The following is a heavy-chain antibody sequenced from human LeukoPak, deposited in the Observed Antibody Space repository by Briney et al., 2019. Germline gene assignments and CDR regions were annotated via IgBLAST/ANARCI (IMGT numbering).Heavy chain of an antibody. V-gene: IGHV1-69*05. D-gene: IGHD6-6*01. CDR1: GGTFSSYA. Sequence: ASVKVSCKASGGTFSSYAISWVRQAPGQGLEWMGGIIPIFGTANYAQKFQGRVTITTDESTSTAYMELSSLRSEDPAVYYCARVSIAAGHGDAFDIWGQGTMVTVSS. J-gene: IGHJ3*02. CDR3: ARVSIAAGHGDAFDI. CDR2: IIPIFGTA.